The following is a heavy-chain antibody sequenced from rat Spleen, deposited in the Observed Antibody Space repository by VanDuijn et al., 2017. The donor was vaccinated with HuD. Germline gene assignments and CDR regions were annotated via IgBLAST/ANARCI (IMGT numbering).Heavy chain of an antibody. D-gene: IGHD1-2*01. CDR3: ARRLYDYFDY. CDR2: ISNDGSGT. Sequence: EVQLVESDGGLVQPGRSLKLSCAASGFTFSDYYMAWVRQAPTKGLEWVATISNDGSGTDYRDSVKGRFTISRDNAKSTLYLQMDSLRSEDTATYYCARRLYDYFDYWGQGVMVTVSS. CDR1: GFTFSDYY. J-gene: IGHJ2*01. V-gene: IGHV5-29*01.